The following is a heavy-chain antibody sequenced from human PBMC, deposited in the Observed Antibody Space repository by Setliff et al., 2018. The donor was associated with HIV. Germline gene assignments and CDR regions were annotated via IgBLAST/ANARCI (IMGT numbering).Heavy chain of an antibody. CDR2: INRDGSET. CDR3: ARDATRGGDFDF. J-gene: IGHJ4*02. D-gene: IGHD1-26*01. CDR1: GFAFNNFW. Sequence: LRLSCAASGFAFNNFWMSWVRQAPGKGLEWLANINRDGSETFYVDSVKGRFTMSRDNAKNLVYLEMNSLKVEDTAVYYCARDATRGGDFDFWGQGTLVTVSS. V-gene: IGHV3-7*01.